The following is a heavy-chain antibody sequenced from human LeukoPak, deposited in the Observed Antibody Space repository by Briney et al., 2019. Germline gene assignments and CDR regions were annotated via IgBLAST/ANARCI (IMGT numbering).Heavy chain of an antibody. CDR2: INPNSGDT. D-gene: IGHD2-2*01. CDR1: GYIFTGYY. Sequence: ASVKVSFKASGYIFTGYYMHWVRQAPGQGLEWMGWINPNSGDTHYAQKFQGRVTMTSDTSITTAYMELSSLTSDDTAVYYCARSGQLLSFDSWGQGTLVTVSS. V-gene: IGHV1-2*02. J-gene: IGHJ4*02. CDR3: ARSGQLLSFDS.